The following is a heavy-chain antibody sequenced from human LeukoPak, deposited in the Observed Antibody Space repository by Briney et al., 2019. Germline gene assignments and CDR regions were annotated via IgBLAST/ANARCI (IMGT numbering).Heavy chain of an antibody. CDR2: INPNSGGT. Sequence: ASVKVSCKASGYTFTGYYMHWVRQAPGQGLEWMGWINPNSGGTNYAQKFQGRVTMTRDTSISTAYMELSRLRSEDTAVYYCARGLDYYGSGSYYTLAGYWGQGTLVTVSS. V-gene: IGHV1-2*02. CDR1: GYTFTGYY. CDR3: ARGLDYYGSGSYYTLAGY. D-gene: IGHD3-10*01. J-gene: IGHJ4*02.